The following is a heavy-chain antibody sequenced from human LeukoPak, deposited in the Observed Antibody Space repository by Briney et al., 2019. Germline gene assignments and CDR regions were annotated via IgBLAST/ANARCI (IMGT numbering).Heavy chain of an antibody. CDR2: ISSSGSTI. CDR3: TSAAGSSWYHY. Sequence: PGGSLRLSCAASGFTFSSYEMNWVRQAPGKGLEWVSYISSSGSTIYYADSVKGRFTISRDNAKNSLYLQMNSLKTEDTAVYYCTSAAGSSWYHYWGQGTLVTVSS. D-gene: IGHD6-13*01. V-gene: IGHV3-48*03. CDR1: GFTFSSYE. J-gene: IGHJ4*02.